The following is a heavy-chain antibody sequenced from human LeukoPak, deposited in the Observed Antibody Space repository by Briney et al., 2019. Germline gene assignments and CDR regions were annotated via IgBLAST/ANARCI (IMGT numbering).Heavy chain of an antibody. J-gene: IGHJ3*02. CDR1: GGSISSSSYY. Sequence: SETLSLTCAVSGGSISSSSYYWGWIRQPPGKGLEWIGSIYYSGSTYYNPSLKSRVTISVDTSKNQFSLKLSSVTAADTAVYYCARALRLGRSLNAFDIWGQGTMVTVSS. CDR2: IYYSGST. V-gene: IGHV4-39*07. D-gene: IGHD1-26*01. CDR3: ARALRLGRSLNAFDI.